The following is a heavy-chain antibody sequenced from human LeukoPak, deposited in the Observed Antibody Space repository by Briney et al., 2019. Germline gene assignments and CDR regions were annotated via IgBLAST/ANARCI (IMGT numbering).Heavy chain of an antibody. D-gene: IGHD3-10*01. CDR1: GFSFSDAW. CDR3: TAVLARIRGVIRDDY. J-gene: IGHJ4*02. V-gene: IGHV3-15*01. Sequence: PGGSLRLSCAASGFSFSDAWMSWVRQVPGKGLEWVGRVKSKTDGGTKDYAAPVKGRFTISRDDSKNTLYLQMNSLKTEDTAVYYCTAVLARIRGVIRDDYWGQGTLVTVSS. CDR2: VKSKTDGGTK.